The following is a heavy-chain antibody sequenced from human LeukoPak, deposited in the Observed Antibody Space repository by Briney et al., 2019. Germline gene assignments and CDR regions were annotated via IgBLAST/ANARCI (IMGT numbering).Heavy chain of an antibody. J-gene: IGHJ4*02. CDR2: IYHSGIT. Sequence: SETLSLTCTVSGYSIRSGFYWGWIRQPPGKGLEWIGNIYHSGITYYTPSLRSRVTISVDTSKNQFYLKLSSVTAADTAVYYCARAVGSFDWLPLFDYWGQGALVTVSS. CDR3: ARAVGSFDWLPLFDY. V-gene: IGHV4-38-2*02. CDR1: GYSIRSGFY. D-gene: IGHD3-9*01.